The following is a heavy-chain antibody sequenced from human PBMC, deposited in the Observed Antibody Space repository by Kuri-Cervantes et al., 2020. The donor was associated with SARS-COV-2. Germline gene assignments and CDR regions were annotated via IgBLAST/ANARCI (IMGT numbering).Heavy chain of an antibody. J-gene: IGHJ6*02. CDR3: AREPWNYDFWKVDDYYYGMNV. CDR2: IWYDGSNK. CDR1: GFTFSSYG. Sequence: GESLKISCAASGFTFSSYGMHWVRQAPGKGLEWVAVIWYDGSNKYYADSVKGRFTISRDNSKTTLYLQMNSLRAEDTAVYYCAREPWNYDFWKVDDYYYGMNVWGQGTTVTVSS. V-gene: IGHV3-33*08. D-gene: IGHD3-3*01.